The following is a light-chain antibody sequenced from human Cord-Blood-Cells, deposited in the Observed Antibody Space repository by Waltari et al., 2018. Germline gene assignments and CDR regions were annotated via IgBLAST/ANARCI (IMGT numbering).Light chain of an antibody. Sequence: IVLTQSPGTLSLSPGERAILSCRASQSVSSSYLAWYQQKPGQAPRLLIYGASSRATGIPDRFSGSGSGTDFTLTISRLEPEDFAVYYCQQYGSSMYTFGQGTKLEIK. CDR1: QSVSSSY. V-gene: IGKV3-20*01. CDR2: GAS. J-gene: IGKJ2*01. CDR3: QQYGSSMYT.